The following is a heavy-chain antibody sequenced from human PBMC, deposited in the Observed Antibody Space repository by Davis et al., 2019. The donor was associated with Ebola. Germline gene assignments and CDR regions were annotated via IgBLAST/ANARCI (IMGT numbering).Heavy chain of an antibody. CDR2: INHSGST. CDR3: ARGVGMTRFDY. J-gene: IGHJ4*02. CDR1: GGSFSGYY. Sequence: SETLSLTCAAYGGSFSGYYWSWIRQPPGKGLEWIGEINHSGSTNYNPSLKSRVTISVDTSKNQFSLKLSSVTAADTAVYYCARGVGMTRFDYWGQGTLVTVSS. D-gene: IGHD1-14*01. V-gene: IGHV4-34*01.